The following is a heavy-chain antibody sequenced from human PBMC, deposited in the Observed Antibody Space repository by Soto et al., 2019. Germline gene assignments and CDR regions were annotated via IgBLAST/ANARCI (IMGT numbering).Heavy chain of an antibody. CDR1: GFTFSDYD. V-gene: IGHV3-11*01. CDR3: ARVRSQITLFGVVIDPQYYFDY. J-gene: IGHJ4*02. CDR2: ISSSGSTI. D-gene: IGHD3-3*01. Sequence: GGSLRLSCAASGFTFSDYDMSCIRQAPGKELEWVSYISSSGSTIYYADSVKGRFTISRDNAKNSLYLQMSSLRAEDTAVYYCARVRSQITLFGVVIDPQYYFDYWGTGTLVTVSS.